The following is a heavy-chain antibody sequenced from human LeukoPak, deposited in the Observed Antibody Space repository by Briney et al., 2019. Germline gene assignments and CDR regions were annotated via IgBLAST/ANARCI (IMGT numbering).Heavy chain of an antibody. CDR1: GFSFSSYS. Sequence: GGSLRLSCAASGFSFSSYSMNWVRQAPGKGLEWVSSISSISSYIYYADSVKGRFTISRDNAKNSLYLQMNSLRAEDTAVYYCARDGAGYYYGSGIFPFFDYWGQGTLVTVSS. J-gene: IGHJ4*02. V-gene: IGHV3-21*01. CDR2: ISSISSYI. CDR3: ARDGAGYYYGSGIFPFFDY. D-gene: IGHD3-10*01.